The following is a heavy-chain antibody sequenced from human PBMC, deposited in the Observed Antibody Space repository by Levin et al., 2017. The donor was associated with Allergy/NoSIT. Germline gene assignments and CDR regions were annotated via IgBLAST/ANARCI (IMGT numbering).Heavy chain of an antibody. J-gene: IGHJ4*02. CDR1: GFTFSDYY. CDR3: ARPPRRWSAAPFDY. D-gene: IGHD2-2*01. Sequence: GESLKISCAASGFTFSDYYMSWIRQAPGKGLEWVSYISSSGSTIYYADSVKGRFTISRDNAKNSLYLQMNSLRAEDTAVYYCARPPRRWSAAPFDYWGQGTLVTVSS. CDR2: ISSSGSTI. V-gene: IGHV3-11*01.